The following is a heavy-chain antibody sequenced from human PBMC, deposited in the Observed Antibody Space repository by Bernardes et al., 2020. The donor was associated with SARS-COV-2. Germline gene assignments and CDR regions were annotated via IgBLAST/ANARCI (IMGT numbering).Heavy chain of an antibody. Sequence: ASVKVSCKASGSTFTTYVISWVRHAPGQGLEWMGWINTYHGNTNFAQKFQGRVTMTTDISTTTAYMELRSLRSDDTAVYYCARERGAYGGNAPDYWGQGTLVAVSS. V-gene: IGHV1-18*04. CDR2: INTYHGNT. CDR3: ARERGAYGGNAPDY. CDR1: GSTFTTYV. D-gene: IGHD4-17*01. J-gene: IGHJ4*02.